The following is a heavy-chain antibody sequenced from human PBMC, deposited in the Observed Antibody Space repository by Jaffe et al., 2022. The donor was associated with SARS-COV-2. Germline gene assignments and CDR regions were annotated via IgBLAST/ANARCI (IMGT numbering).Heavy chain of an antibody. CDR2: IYYSGST. J-gene: IGHJ3*02. CDR3: ARQERYYYDRGSAFDI. CDR1: GGSISSSSYY. Sequence: QLQLQESGPGLVKPSETLSLTCTVSGGSISSSSYYWGWIRQPPGKGLEWIGSIYYSGSTYYNPSLKSRVTISVDTSKNQFSLKLSSVTAADTAVYYCARQERYYYDRGSAFDIWGQGTMVTVSS. D-gene: IGHD3-22*01. V-gene: IGHV4-39*01.